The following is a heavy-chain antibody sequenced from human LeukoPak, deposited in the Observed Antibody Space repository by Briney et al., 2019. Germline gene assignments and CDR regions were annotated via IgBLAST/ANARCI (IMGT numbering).Heavy chain of an antibody. Sequence: AGGSLRLSCAASGFTFSSYWMSWVRQAPGKGLEWVANIKHDGSDKYYVDSVKGRFTISRDNAKNSLYLQMNSLRGDDTAVYYCAKDDAWGRYKDWGQGTLVTVSS. J-gene: IGHJ1*01. CDR3: AKDDAWGRYKD. CDR2: IKHDGSDK. CDR1: GFTFSSYW. D-gene: IGHD3-16*01. V-gene: IGHV3-7*03.